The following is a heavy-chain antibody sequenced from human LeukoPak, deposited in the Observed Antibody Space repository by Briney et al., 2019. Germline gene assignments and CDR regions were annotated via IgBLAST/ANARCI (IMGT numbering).Heavy chain of an antibody. V-gene: IGHV3-21*01. D-gene: IGHD3-10*01. CDR1: GFTFSSYS. CDR3: ARDPRVAYGSGSYSNAFDI. CDR2: ISSSSSYI. J-gene: IGHJ3*02. Sequence: GGSLRLSCAASGFTFSSYSMNWVRQAPGKGLEWVSSISSSSSYIYYADSVKGRFTISRDNAKNSLYLQMNSLRAEDTAVYYCARDPRVAYGSGSYSNAFDIWGQGTMVTVSS.